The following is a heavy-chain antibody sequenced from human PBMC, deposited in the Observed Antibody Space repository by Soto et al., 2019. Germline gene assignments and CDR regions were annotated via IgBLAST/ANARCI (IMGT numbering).Heavy chain of an antibody. CDR3: AGGRARAVIRNGGDYYYYGMDV. J-gene: IGHJ6*02. D-gene: IGHD3-10*01. Sequence: QVQLVQSGAEVKKPGSSVKVSCKASGGTLNHFAISWVRQAPGQGLEWMGGIIPSFVATNYAQKFQGSVTIIADESTSTAYMELSSLRSEDTAVYYCAGGRARAVIRNGGDYYYYGMDVWGQGTTVTVSS. CDR2: IIPSFVAT. CDR1: GGTLNHFA. V-gene: IGHV1-69*01.